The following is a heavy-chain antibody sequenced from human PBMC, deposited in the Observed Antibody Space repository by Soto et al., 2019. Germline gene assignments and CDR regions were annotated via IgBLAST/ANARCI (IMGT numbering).Heavy chain of an antibody. CDR3: ARASYYYGSGSYYNHVDY. CDR2: MNPNSGNT. V-gene: IGHV1-8*01. J-gene: IGHJ4*02. CDR1: GYTFTSYD. Sequence: ASVKVSCKASGYTFTSYDINWARQATGQGLEWMGWMNPNSGNTGYAQKFQGRVTMTRNTSISTAYMELSSLRSEDTAVYYCARASYYYGSGSYYNHVDYWGQGTLVTVSS. D-gene: IGHD3-10*01.